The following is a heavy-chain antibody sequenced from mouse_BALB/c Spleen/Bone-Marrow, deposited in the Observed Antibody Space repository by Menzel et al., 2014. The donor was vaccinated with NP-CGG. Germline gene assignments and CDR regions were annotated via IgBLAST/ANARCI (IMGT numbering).Heavy chain of an antibody. CDR2: IDPAIFT. CDR1: GFNIKDTY. J-gene: IGHJ1*01. Sequence: EVKLVESGAELVKPGASVKLSCTASGFNIKDTYLHWVKQRPEQGLDWIGRIDPAIFTKYDPKFQGKATITADTSSNTAYLHLSSLTSEGTAVYYCASYRYGWYFEVWGAGTTVTVSS. CDR3: ASYRYGWYFEV. V-gene: IGHV14-3*02. D-gene: IGHD2-14*01.